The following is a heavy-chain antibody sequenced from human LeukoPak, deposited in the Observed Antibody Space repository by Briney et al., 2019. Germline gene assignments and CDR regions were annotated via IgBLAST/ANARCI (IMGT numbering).Heavy chain of an antibody. V-gene: IGHV4-39*01. Sequence: SETLSLTCTVSGGSISSGSYYWGWIRQPPGKGLEWIGSLYYSGSTYYNPSLKSRVTISVDTSKNQFSLKLSSVTAADTAVYCCARTSGSYLATIDYWGQGTLVTVSS. CDR3: ARTSGSYLATIDY. D-gene: IGHD1-26*01. CDR1: GGSISSGSYY. J-gene: IGHJ4*02. CDR2: LYYSGST.